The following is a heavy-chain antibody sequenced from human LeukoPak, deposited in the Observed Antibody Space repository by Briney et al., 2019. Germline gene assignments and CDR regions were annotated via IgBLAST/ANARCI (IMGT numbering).Heavy chain of an antibody. CDR3: ANWGVRVVVTEADYFDY. D-gene: IGHD2-21*02. CDR2: ISSSDDGT. Sequence: GGSLILSCAASGFSLSSYAMSWVRQAPGKGLEWVSAISSSDDGTYHAGSVRGRFTISRDSSKNTLYLQMNSLRAEDTAVYYCANWGVRVVVTEADYFDYWGQGTLVTVSS. CDR1: GFSLSSYA. V-gene: IGHV3-23*01. J-gene: IGHJ4*02.